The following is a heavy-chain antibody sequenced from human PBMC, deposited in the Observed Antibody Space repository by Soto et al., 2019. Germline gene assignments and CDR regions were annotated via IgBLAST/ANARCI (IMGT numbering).Heavy chain of an antibody. CDR1: GYGLSEYY. CDR2: INPTTGGT. CDR3: ARASGSSLSVNAPLGF. Sequence: ASVQVSCNSSGYGLSEYYLHWGRQAPGKGLEWMGWINPTTGGTTYAQKFEGRVTMTRARSVNTAYMELSRLRSHDTALYFSARASGSSLSVNAPLGFWGQGRLVTDS. J-gene: IGHJ4*02. V-gene: IGHV1-2*02. D-gene: IGHD6-6*01.